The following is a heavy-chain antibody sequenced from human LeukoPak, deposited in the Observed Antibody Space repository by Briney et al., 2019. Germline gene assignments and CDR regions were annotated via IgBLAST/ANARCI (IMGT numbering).Heavy chain of an antibody. V-gene: IGHV3-23*01. D-gene: IGHD4-23*01. Sequence: PGGSLRLSCAASGFTFSSYEMNWVRQAPGKGLEWVSGISGTGGKTNYAESVKGRFTIARDNSKNTLYLQMNSLKADDTAVYYCAKDRVYGANFPLYFDLWGRGTLVTVSS. CDR2: ISGTGGKT. CDR3: AKDRVYGANFPLYFDL. CDR1: GFTFSSYE. J-gene: IGHJ2*01.